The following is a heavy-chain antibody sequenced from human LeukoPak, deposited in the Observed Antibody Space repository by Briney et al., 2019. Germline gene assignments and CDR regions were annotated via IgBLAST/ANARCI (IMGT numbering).Heavy chain of an antibody. CDR2: ISYDGSNK. CDR1: GFTFSSYA. J-gene: IGHJ3*02. CDR3: ARGGSYLSAFDI. D-gene: IGHD1-26*01. V-gene: IGHV3-30*14. Sequence: GGSPRLSCAASGFTFSSYAMHWVRQAPGKGLEWVAVISYDGSNKYYADSVKGRFTISRDNSKNTLYLQMNSLRAEGTAVYYCARGGSYLSAFDIWGQGTMVTVSS.